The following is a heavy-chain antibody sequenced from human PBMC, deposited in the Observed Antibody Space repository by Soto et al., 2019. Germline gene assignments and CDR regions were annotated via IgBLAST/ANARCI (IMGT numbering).Heavy chain of an antibody. D-gene: IGHD3-22*01. CDR2: INSDGSSI. Sequence: GGSLRLSCAASGFTFSSYWVHWVRQAPGKGLVWVSRINSDGSSISYADSVKGRFTISRDNAKNTLYLQMNSLRVEDTAVYYCARGSYYYDSSGYYHYWGQGTLVTVSS. CDR3: ARGSYYYDSSGYYHY. V-gene: IGHV3-74*01. J-gene: IGHJ4*02. CDR1: GFTFSSYW.